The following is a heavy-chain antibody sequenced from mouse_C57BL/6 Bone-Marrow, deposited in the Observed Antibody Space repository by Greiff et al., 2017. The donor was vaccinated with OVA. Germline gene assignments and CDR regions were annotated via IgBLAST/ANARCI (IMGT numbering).Heavy chain of an antibody. CDR1: GYTFTSYW. J-gene: IGHJ2*01. V-gene: IGHV1-61*01. CDR3: ARGDGSSFFDY. Sequence: QVQLQQPGAELVRPGSSVKLSCKASGYTFTSYWMDWVKQRPGQGLEWIGNIYPSDSETHYNQKFKDEATLTVDKSSSTAYMQLSSLTSEDSAVYYCARGDGSSFFDYWGQGTTLTVSS. CDR2: IYPSDSET. D-gene: IGHD1-1*01.